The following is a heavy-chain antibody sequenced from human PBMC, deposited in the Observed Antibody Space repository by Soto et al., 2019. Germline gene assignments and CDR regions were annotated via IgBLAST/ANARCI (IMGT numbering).Heavy chain of an antibody. J-gene: IGHJ6*02. CDR2: VYTPDYT. Sequence: SETLSLTCSVSGASIRNYYWHWVRQLPGKGLEWIGYVYTPDYTRYNSSLKSRVTISVDTSKSQFSLRLNSVTAADTAVYYCASQAGNPGDSFYYNGMDVWGQGTTVTVSS. D-gene: IGHD2-21*01. V-gene: IGHV4-4*08. CDR3: ASQAGNPGDSFYYNGMDV. CDR1: GASIRNYY.